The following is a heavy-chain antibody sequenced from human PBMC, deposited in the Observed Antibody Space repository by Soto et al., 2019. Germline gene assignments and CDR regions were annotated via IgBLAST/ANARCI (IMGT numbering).Heavy chain of an antibody. J-gene: IGHJ6*02. V-gene: IGHV3-23*01. D-gene: IGHD1-1*01. CDR2: ISSSGGSA. CDR1: AFTFSNYA. Sequence: EVQLLESGGGLVQPGGSLRLSCAASAFTFSNYAMTWVRQAPGKGLECVSAISSSGGSAYYADSVKGRFTISRDNSKKTLYLQVSSLRAEDTAIYYCAKARTGTFYYYGLDVWGQGNTVTVSS. CDR3: AKARTGTFYYYGLDV.